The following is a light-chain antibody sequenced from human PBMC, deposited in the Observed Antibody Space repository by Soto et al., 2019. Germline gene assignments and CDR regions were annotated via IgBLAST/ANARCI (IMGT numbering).Light chain of an antibody. J-gene: IGKJ1*01. CDR1: QIVRSRY. V-gene: IGKV3-11*01. CDR3: QQRSNWPPT. Sequence: EIVLTQSPGTLSLSPGERATVSCRASQIVRSRYLAWYQQKPGQAPRVLIYDASNRATGIPARFSGSGSGTDFTLTISSLEPEDFAVYYCQQRSNWPPTFGQGTKVDIK. CDR2: DAS.